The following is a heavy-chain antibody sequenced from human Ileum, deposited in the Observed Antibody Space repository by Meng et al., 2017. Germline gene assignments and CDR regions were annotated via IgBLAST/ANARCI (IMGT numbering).Heavy chain of an antibody. J-gene: IGHJ2*01. D-gene: IGHD3-22*01. V-gene: IGHV4-39*07. Sequence: SEILSLTCTVSGGSLSSSTYYWAWIRQPPGKGLEWIGSIYYLGSTYYNPSLKSRVTILVDTSKNQFSLKLSSVTAADTAVYYCASPVYDNYFSPWGRGTLVTVSS. CDR3: ASPVYDNYFSP. CDR1: GGSLSSSTYY. CDR2: IYYLGST.